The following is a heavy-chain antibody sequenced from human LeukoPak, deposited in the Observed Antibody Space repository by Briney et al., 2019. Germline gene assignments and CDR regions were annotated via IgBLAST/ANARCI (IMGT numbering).Heavy chain of an antibody. CDR2: IYTSGST. CDR3: ARVGYSSGWSYYYYYMDV. Sequence: SETLSLTCTVSGGSIGSYYWSWIRQPAGKGLEWIGRIYTSGSTNYNPSLKSRVTMSVDTSKNQFSLKLSSVTAADTAVYYCARVGYSSGWSYYYYYMDVWGKGTTVTVSS. D-gene: IGHD6-19*01. J-gene: IGHJ6*03. CDR1: GGSIGSYY. V-gene: IGHV4-4*07.